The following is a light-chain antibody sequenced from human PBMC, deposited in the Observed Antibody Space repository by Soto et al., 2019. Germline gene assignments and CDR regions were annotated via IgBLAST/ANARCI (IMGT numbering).Light chain of an antibody. J-gene: IGKJ1*01. CDR2: GAS. Sequence: EIVMTQSPATLSVSPEERATLSCRASQSVSSNLAWYQQKPGQAPRLLIYGASSRATGIPDRFSGSGSATDFTLTISRLEPEDFAVYYCQQYDNSLTWTFGQGTKVDIK. CDR1: QSVSSN. V-gene: IGKV3-20*01. CDR3: QQYDNSLTWT.